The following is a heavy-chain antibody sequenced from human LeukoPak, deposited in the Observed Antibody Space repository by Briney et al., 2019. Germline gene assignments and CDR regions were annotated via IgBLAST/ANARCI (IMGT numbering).Heavy chain of an antibody. CDR3: AKDQGWELPHYADY. D-gene: IGHD1-26*01. V-gene: IGHV3-23*01. J-gene: IGHJ4*02. CDR2: ISGSGTST. CDR1: GFTFSSCA. Sequence: GGSLRLSCEASGFTFSSCAMSWVGQAPGKGLGWVSGISGSGTSTYYADSVKGRFTISRDNSKNTLYLQMNSLRAEDTAVYYCAKDQGWELPHYADYWGQGTLVTVSS.